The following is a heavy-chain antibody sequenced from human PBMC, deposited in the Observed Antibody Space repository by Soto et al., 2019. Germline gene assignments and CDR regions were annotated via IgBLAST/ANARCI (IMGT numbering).Heavy chain of an antibody. J-gene: IGHJ4*02. CDR3: ARGSRQRFLEWLLFDY. D-gene: IGHD3-3*01. Sequence: GSLRLSCFTSGFTFKDYYMGWIRQAPGKGLEWLSYISSTGDAVYYADSVKGRFTTSRDNTKNSLIMQMNSLSVEDSAVYYCARGSRQRFLEWLLFDYWGQGALVTVSS. CDR2: ISSTGDAV. CDR1: GFTFKDYY. V-gene: IGHV3-11*01.